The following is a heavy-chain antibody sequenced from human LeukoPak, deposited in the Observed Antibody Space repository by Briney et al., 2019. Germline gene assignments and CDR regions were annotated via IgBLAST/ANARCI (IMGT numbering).Heavy chain of an antibody. CDR2: IYYSGST. CDR1: GGSISSHY. J-gene: IGHJ4*02. D-gene: IGHD3-22*01. V-gene: IGHV4-59*08. CDR3: ARGYYYGDYYFDY. Sequence: SETLSLNCSVSGGSISSHYWNWIRQPPGKGLEWIGYIYYSGSTNYNPSLKSRVTISVDTSKNQFSLKLSSVTAADTAVYYCARGYYYGDYYFDYWGQGTLVTVSS.